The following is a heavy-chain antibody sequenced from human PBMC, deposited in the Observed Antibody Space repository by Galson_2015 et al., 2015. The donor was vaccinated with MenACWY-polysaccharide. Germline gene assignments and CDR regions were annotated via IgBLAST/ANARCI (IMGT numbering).Heavy chain of an antibody. V-gene: IGHV3-7*01. CDR2: IKEDGSEK. Sequence: SLRLSCAVSGFTFSTYWMNWVRQAPGKGLEWVANIKEDGSEKYCVDSVKGRFTISRDNGRSSLYLQMNGLRAEDTAVYHCARGHYGMDVWGQGTTVTVS. CDR1: GFTFSTYW. J-gene: IGHJ6*02. CDR3: ARGHYGMDV.